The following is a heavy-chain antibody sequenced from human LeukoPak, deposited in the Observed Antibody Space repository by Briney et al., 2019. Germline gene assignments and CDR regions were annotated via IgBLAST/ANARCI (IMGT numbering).Heavy chain of an antibody. D-gene: IGHD6-19*01. J-gene: IGHJ4*02. CDR1: GYTFTGYY. V-gene: IGHV1-2*02. CDR2: INPNSGGT. Sequence: ASVKVSCKASGYTFTGYYMHWVRQAPGQGLEWMGWINPNSGGTNYAQKFQGRVTMTRDTSISTAYMELSRLRSDDTAVYYCAKRAVAGTGLDYWGQGTLVTVSS. CDR3: AKRAVAGTGLDY.